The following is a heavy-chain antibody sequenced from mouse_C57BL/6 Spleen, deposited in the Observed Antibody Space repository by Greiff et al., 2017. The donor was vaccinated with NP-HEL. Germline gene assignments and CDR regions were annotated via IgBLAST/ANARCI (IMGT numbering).Heavy chain of an antibody. CDR1: GYTFTDYY. D-gene: IGHD1-1*01. CDR3: AVTTVYYFDY. Sequence: VQLQQSGAELVRPGASVKLSCKASGYTFTDYYINWVKQRPGQGLEWIARIYPGSGNTYYNEKFKGKATLTAEKSSSTAYMQLSSLTSEDSAVYFCAVTTVYYFDYWGQGTTLTVSS. CDR2: IYPGSGNT. V-gene: IGHV1-76*01. J-gene: IGHJ2*01.